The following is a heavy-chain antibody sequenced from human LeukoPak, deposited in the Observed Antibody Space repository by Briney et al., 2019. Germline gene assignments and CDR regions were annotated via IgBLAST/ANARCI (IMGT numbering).Heavy chain of an antibody. CDR2: ISYDGSNK. V-gene: IGHV3-30*03. J-gene: IGHJ3*02. CDR1: GFTFSSYG. Sequence: GRSLRLSCAASGFTFSSYGMHWVRQAPGKGLEWVAVISYDGSNKYYADSVKGRFTISRDNSKNTLYLQMNSLRAEDTAVYYCARVPYPYYYGSGQALNAFDIWGQGTMVTVSS. CDR3: ARVPYPYYYGSGQALNAFDI. D-gene: IGHD3-10*01.